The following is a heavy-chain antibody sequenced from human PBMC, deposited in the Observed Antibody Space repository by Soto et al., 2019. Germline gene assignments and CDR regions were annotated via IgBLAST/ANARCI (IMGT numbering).Heavy chain of an antibody. V-gene: IGHV3-30*18. D-gene: IGHD5-12*01. J-gene: IGHJ6*02. CDR2: ISYDGSNK. CDR3: AKSYRSGYDYPNYYYYYGMDV. Sequence: GGSLRLSCAASGFTFSSYGMHWVRQAPGKGLEWVAVISYDGSNKYYADSVKGRFTISRDNSKNTLYLQMNSLRAEDTAVYYCAKSYRSGYDYPNYYYYYGMDVWGQGTTVTVSS. CDR1: GFTFSSYG.